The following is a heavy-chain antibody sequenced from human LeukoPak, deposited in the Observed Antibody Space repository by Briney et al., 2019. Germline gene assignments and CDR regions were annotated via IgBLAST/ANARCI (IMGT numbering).Heavy chain of an antibody. CDR3: ANGQYSSSWSYDY. Sequence: PGRSLRLSCAASGFTFSSYGMHWVRQAPGKGLEWVAVISYDGSNKYYADSVEGRFTISRDNSKNTLYLRMNSLRAEDTAVYYCANGQYSSSWSYDYWGQGTLVTVSS. V-gene: IGHV3-30*18. CDR2: ISYDGSNK. D-gene: IGHD6-13*01. J-gene: IGHJ4*02. CDR1: GFTFSSYG.